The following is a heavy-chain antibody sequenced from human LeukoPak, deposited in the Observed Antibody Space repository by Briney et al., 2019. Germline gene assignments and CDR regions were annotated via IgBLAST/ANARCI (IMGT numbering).Heavy chain of an antibody. J-gene: IGHJ4*02. V-gene: IGHV1-46*01. CDR3: ARGGWYYFDY. D-gene: IGHD6-19*01. CDR1: GYXFTGYY. CDR2: INSSGGTT. Sequence: ASVKVSCKASGYXFTGYYIHWVRQAPGQGLEWMGIINSSGGTTSYAQKFQGRVTMTRDTSTSTVYMELSSLRSEDTAVYYCARGGWYYFDYWGQGTLVTVSS.